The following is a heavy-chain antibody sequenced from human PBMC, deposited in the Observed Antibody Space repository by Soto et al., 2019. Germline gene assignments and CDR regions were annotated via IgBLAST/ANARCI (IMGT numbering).Heavy chain of an antibody. D-gene: IGHD3-3*01. CDR2: ISGSGGST. CDR1: GFTFSSYA. V-gene: IGHV3-23*01. CDR3: AKVRVANYAFDI. J-gene: IGHJ3*02. Sequence: PWGSLRLSCSASGFTFSSYAMSWFRQAPGKGLEWVSAISGSGGSTYYADSVKGRFTISRDNSKNTLYLQMNSLRAEDTAVYYCAKVRVANYAFDIWGQGTMVTVSS.